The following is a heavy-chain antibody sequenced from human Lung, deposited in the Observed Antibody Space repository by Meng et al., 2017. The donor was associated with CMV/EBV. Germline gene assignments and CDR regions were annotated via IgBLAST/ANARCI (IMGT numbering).Heavy chain of an antibody. V-gene: IGHV3-30*04. D-gene: IGHD3-16*01. CDR3: ARGYDSSGLYARGLSL. J-gene: IGHJ4*02. CDR2: ISHDGGHD. Sequence: SCEVSGFVFSSYALHWVRQAPGKGLEWLAFISHDGGHDSQADSVRGRFSTSRDNSENILYLEMNSLTPDDTAIYYCARGYDSSGLYARGLSLWGQGTPVTVSS. CDR1: GFVFSSYA.